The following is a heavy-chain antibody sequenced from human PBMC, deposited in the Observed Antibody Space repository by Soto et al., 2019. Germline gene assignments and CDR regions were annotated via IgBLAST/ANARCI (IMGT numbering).Heavy chain of an antibody. CDR2: SYYSGNT. CDR1: RGSFSGHY. V-gene: IGHV4-34*09. Sequence: SNTLYLNSPVYRGSFSGHYWSWTRKPPGTVLEWIGYSYYSGNTYYNPSLQSRVTISVDTSKNQFSLELTSVTAADTAVYYCARDSVSTHTSGHYFSSGTFDIWGQGTMVT. CDR3: ARDSVSTHTSGHYFSSGTFDI. D-gene: IGHD3-16*01. J-gene: IGHJ3*02.